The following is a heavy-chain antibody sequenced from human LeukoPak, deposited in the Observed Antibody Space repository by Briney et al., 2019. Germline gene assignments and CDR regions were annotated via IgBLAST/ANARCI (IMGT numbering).Heavy chain of an antibody. V-gene: IGHV1-69*06. CDR1: RGTFSSYA. J-gene: IGHJ4*02. CDR3: ARGGSYYNRLDY. D-gene: IGHD3-10*01. CDR2: IIPIFGTA. Sequence: GASVKVSCKASRGTFSSYAISWVRQAPGQGLEWMGGIIPIFGTANYAQKFQGRVTITADKSTSTAYMELRSLRSDDTAVYYCARGGSYYNRLDYWGQGTLVTVSS.